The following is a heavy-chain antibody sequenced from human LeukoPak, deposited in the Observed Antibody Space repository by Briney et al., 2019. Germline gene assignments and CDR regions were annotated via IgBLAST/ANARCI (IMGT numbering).Heavy chain of an antibody. Sequence: PSETLSLTCTVSGGSISSYYWSWIRQPPGKGLEWIGYIYYSGSTNYNPSLKSRVTISVDTSKNQFSLKLSSVTAADTAVYYCARESFEYSSSSYMDVWGKGTTVTVSS. CDR3: ARESFEYSSSSYMDV. J-gene: IGHJ6*03. CDR2: IYYSGST. V-gene: IGHV4-59*01. D-gene: IGHD6-6*01. CDR1: GGSISSYY.